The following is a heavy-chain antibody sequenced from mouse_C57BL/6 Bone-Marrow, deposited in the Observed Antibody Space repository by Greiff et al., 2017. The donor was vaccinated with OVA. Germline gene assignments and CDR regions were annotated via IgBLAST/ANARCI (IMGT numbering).Heavy chain of an antibody. V-gene: IGHV14-4*01. CDR2: IDPENGDT. CDR1: GFNIKDDY. D-gene: IGHD2-3*01. CDR3: TLDGYYVNWYFDV. Sequence: VQLQQSGAELVRPGASVKLSCTASGFNIKDDYMHWVKQRPEQGLEWIGWIDPENGDTEYASKFQGKATITADTSSNTAYLQLSSLTSEDTAVYYCTLDGYYVNWYFDVWGTGTTVTVSS. J-gene: IGHJ1*03.